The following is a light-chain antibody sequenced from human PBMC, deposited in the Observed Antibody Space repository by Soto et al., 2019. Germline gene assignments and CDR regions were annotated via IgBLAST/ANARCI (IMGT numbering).Light chain of an antibody. CDR1: QNSNNY. V-gene: IGKV1-33*01. CDR2: DAS. Sequence: DIYMTLSQYSLSASVGDRVTITCQASQNSNNYLNWYQQKPGSAPKLLIYDASNLEAGVPSRFRGSGSGTDFTFTISRLQPEDIATYYGQQYEILPTFGQGTSLEIK. CDR3: QQYEILPT. J-gene: IGKJ5*01.